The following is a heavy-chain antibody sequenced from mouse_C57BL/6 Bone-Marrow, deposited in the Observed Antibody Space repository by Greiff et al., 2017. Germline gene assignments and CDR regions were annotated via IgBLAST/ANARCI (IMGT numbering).Heavy chain of an antibody. V-gene: IGHV5-6*01. J-gene: IGHJ2*01. Sequence: EVKLMESGGDLVKPGGSLKLSCAASGFTLSSYGMSWVRQTPDKRLEWVATISSGGSYAYYPDSVKGRFTISRDNAKNTLYLQMSSLKYEDTAMYYCARGGVVATRYFDVWGKGTTLTVSS. D-gene: IGHD1-1*01. CDR3: ARGGVVATRYFDV. CDR2: ISSGGSYA. CDR1: GFTLSSYG.